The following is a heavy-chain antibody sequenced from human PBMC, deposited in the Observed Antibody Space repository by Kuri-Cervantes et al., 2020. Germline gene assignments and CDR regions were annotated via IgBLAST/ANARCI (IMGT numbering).Heavy chain of an antibody. CDR1: GYTFTGYY. J-gene: IGHJ6*02. Sequence: ASVKVSCKASGYTFTGYYMHWVRQAPGQGLEWMGWMNPNSGNTGYAQKFQGRVTMTRNTSISTAYMELSSLRSEDTAVYYCAREGGTYDYVWGSYRTQYYYGMDVWGQGTTVTVSS. CDR3: AREGGTYDYVWGSYRTQYYYGMDV. CDR2: MNPNSGNT. V-gene: IGHV1-8*02. D-gene: IGHD3-16*02.